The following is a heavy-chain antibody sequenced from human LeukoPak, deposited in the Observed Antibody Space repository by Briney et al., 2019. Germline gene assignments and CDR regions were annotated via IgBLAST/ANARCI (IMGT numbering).Heavy chain of an antibody. CDR1: GGSISSSSYY. V-gene: IGHV4-39*07. Sequence: PSETLSLTCTVSGGSISSSSYYWGWIRQPPGKGLEWIGSIYYSGSTYYNPSLKSRVTLSVDTSKNQFSLKLSSVTAADTAVYYCARMGTTVTTRAFDYWGQGTLVTVSS. J-gene: IGHJ4*02. CDR2: IYYSGST. CDR3: ARMGTTVTTRAFDY. D-gene: IGHD4-17*01.